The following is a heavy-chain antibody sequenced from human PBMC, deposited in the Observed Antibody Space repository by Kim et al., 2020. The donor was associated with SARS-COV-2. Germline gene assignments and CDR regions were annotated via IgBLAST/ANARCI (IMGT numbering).Heavy chain of an antibody. V-gene: IGHV3-74*01. Sequence: GGSLRLSCAASGFMFSKYWMHWVRQVPGEGLVWVSRSNEDGSITNYADSVRGRFTISRDNARSTLYLQMNSLGAEDTALYYCARDLSGSDDLWGQGTLV. CDR3: ARDLSGSDDL. CDR2: SNEDGSIT. CDR1: GFMFSKYW. J-gene: IGHJ5*02. D-gene: IGHD5-12*01.